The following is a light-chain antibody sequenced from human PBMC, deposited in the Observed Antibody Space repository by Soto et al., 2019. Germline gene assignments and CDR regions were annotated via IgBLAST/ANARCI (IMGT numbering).Light chain of an antibody. V-gene: IGLV2-14*01. CDR1: SGDVGGYNY. CDR2: AVT. Sequence: QSALTQPASVSGSPGQSVTISCAGTSGDVGGYNYVSWYQQHPGKAPKLMIHAVTNRPSGVSNRFSGSKSGNTASLTISSLQAEDEGDYYCSAYTARSTLVFGGGTKLTVL. CDR3: SAYTARSTLV. J-gene: IGLJ3*02.